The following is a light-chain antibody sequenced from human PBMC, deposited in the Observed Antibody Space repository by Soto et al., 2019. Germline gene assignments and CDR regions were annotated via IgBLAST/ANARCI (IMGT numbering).Light chain of an antibody. Sequence: DIQLTQSPSFLSASVGDRVTITCRASQDISSYLAWYQQRPGKVPRFLTHSASTLQSGVPSRFSATGSGTTFPLTISSLQPEDIETYYCQQLNRFPRTFGQATKVEV. J-gene: IGKJ1*01. CDR3: QQLNRFPRT. V-gene: IGKV1-9*01. CDR2: SAS. CDR1: QDISSY.